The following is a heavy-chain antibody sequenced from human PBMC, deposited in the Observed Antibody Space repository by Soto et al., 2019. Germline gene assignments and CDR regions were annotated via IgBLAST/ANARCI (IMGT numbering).Heavy chain of an antibody. J-gene: IGHJ5*02. CDR1: GGSFSGYY. Sequence: PSETLSLTCAVYGGSFSGYYWSWIRQPPGKGLEWIGEINHSGSTNYNPSLKSRVTISVDTSKNQFSLKLSSVTAADTAVYYCARGGHSGYEINWFDPWGQGTLVTVS. D-gene: IGHD5-12*01. V-gene: IGHV4-34*01. CDR3: ARGGHSGYEINWFDP. CDR2: INHSGST.